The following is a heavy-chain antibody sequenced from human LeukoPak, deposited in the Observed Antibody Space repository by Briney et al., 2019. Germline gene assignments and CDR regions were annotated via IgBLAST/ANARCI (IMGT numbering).Heavy chain of an antibody. V-gene: IGHV4-38-2*02. J-gene: IGHJ5*02. D-gene: IGHD6-13*01. CDR1: GYSIRSGYH. CDR2: INYSEKP. Sequence: SETLSLTCSGSGYSIRSGYHWSWIRQPPGKGLEWIGSINYSEKPYYNPSLKSRVTISVDTSKNQFSLKLSSVTAADTAVYYCARDLPVYSSSWKFDPWGQGTLVTVSS. CDR3: ARDLPVYSSSWKFDP.